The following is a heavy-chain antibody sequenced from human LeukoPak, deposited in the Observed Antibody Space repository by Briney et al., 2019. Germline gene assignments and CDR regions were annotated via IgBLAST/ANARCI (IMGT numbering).Heavy chain of an antibody. CDR2: INHSGSN. V-gene: IGHV4-34*01. Sequence: PSETLSLTCAVYGGSFSGYYWSWIRQPPGKGLEWIGEINHSGSNNYNPSLKSRVTISVDTSKNQFSLKLSSVTAADTAVYYCARGSDYGGIHWGQGTLVTVSS. D-gene: IGHD4-23*01. CDR3: ARGSDYGGIH. J-gene: IGHJ4*02. CDR1: GGSFSGYY.